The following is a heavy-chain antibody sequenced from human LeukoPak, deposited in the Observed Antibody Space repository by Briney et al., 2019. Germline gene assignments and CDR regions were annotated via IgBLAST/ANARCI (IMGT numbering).Heavy chain of an antibody. CDR2: IYYSGST. J-gene: IGHJ4*02. V-gene: IGHV4-39*07. CDR3: AKEGYDILTGYTFDY. Sequence: SETLSLTCTVSGGSISSSSYYWGWIRQPPGKGLEWIGSIYYSGSTYYNPSLKSRITISVDTSKNQFSLKLSSVTAADTAVYYCAKEGYDILTGYTFDYWGQGTLVTVSS. D-gene: IGHD3-9*01. CDR1: GGSISSSSYY.